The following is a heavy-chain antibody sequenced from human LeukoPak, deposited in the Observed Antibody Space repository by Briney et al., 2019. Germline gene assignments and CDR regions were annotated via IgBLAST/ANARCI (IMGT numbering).Heavy chain of an antibody. CDR1: GYSISSGYY. CDR2: IYHSGST. CDR3: ARHAIFGVVIRNWFDP. D-gene: IGHD3-3*01. V-gene: IGHV4-38-2*01. Sequence: SETLSLTCAVSGYSISSGYYGGWIRQPPGEGLEGIGNIYHSGSTYYNPSLKSRVTISVDTAKNQFSLKLSSVTAADTAVYYCARHAIFGVVIRNWFDPWGQGTLVTVSS. J-gene: IGHJ5*02.